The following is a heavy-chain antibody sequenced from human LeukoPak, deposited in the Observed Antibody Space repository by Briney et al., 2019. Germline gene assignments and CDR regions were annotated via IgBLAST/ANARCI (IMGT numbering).Heavy chain of an antibody. CDR2: ISGSGGST. J-gene: IGHJ4*02. V-gene: IGHV3-23*01. CDR3: AKHQNKGFDY. Sequence: GGSLRLSCAASGFTFASYAMSWVRQAPGKGLELVSIISGSGGSTYYVDSVKGRFTISRDNSKNTLYLQMNSLRAEDTAVYYCAKHQNKGFDYWGQGTLVTVSS. CDR1: GFTFASYA.